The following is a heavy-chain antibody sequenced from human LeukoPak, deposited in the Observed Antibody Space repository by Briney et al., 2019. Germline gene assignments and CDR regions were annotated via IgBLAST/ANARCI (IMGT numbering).Heavy chain of an antibody. D-gene: IGHD6-13*01. V-gene: IGHV3-20*04. CDR2: INWNGGST. CDR1: GFTFDDYG. CDR3: ARDPTAAGANWFDP. J-gene: IGHJ5*02. Sequence: GGSLRLSCAASGFTFDDYGMSWVRQAPGKGLEWVSGINWNGGSTASADSVKGRFTISKDNAKNSLYLQMNSLRAEDTAFYYCARDPTAAGANWFDPWGQGTLVTVSS.